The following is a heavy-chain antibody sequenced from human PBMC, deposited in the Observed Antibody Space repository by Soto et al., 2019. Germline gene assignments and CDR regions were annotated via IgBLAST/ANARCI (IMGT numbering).Heavy chain of an antibody. V-gene: IGHV4-34*01. J-gene: IGHJ3*02. CDR3: ARGGSSDWQVAFDI. CDR1: SEYFSTYY. D-gene: IGHD6-19*01. Sequence: VQQQQWGAGLLKPSETLSLTCVVSSEYFSTYYWHWIRQSPGKGLEWIGEINHTGRSIYNPSFKSRVTMSIDMSKNQFSLNLSSVTAADTAVYYCARGGSSDWQVAFDICGQGTMVTVSS. CDR2: INHTGRS.